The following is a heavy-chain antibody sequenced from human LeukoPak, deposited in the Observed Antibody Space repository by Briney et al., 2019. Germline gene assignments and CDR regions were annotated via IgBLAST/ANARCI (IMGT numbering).Heavy chain of an antibody. J-gene: IGHJ2*01. CDR1: GFNVSSNY. V-gene: IGHV3-66*01. D-gene: IGHD6-19*01. CDR2: IYTGGST. CDR3: ARDRSGWYGYFEL. Sequence: GGSLRLSCAASGFNVSSNYVNWVRQAPGKGLEWVSVIYTGGSTYYSDSVKDRFTISRDNSKNTLYLQMNSLRAEDTAVYYCARDRSGWYGYFELWGRGTLVTVSS.